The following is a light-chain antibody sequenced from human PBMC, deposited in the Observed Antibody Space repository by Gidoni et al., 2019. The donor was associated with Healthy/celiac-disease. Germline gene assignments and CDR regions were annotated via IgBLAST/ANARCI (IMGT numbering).Light chain of an antibody. V-gene: IGKV1-9*01. CDR3: QQLNSYPRLT. CDR1: QGISSY. CDR2: AAS. J-gene: IGKJ3*01. Sequence: DIQLTQSPSFLSASVGDRVTITCRASQGISSYLAWYQQKPGKAPKLLIYAASTLQSGVPSRFSGSGSGTEFTLTISSLHPEDFATYYCQQLNSYPRLTFGPGTKVEIK.